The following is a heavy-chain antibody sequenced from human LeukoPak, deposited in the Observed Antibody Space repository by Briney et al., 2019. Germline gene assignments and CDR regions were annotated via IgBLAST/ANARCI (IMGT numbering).Heavy chain of an antibody. J-gene: IGHJ3*02. CDR1: GGSISSSSYY. CDR3: ARAPIVVVTASAFDI. Sequence: PSETLSLTCTVSGGSISSSSYYWGWIRQSPGKGPEWNGSIYNSGSTYYNPSLESRVTISVDTSTNQFSLKLSSVTAADTAIYYCARAPIVVVTASAFDIWGQGTMVTVSS. D-gene: IGHD2-21*02. CDR2: IYNSGST. V-gene: IGHV4-39*01.